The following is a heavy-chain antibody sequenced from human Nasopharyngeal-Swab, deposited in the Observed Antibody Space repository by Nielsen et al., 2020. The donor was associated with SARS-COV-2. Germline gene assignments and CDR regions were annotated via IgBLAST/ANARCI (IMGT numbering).Heavy chain of an antibody. Sequence: WIRQPPGKGLEWVSAISASGGSTYYADSVMGRFTISRDYSKTTLYLQMNSLRAEDTAVYYCAKALTPYVWGSYRYMDYWGQGTLVTVSS. D-gene: IGHD3-16*02. CDR2: ISASGGST. V-gene: IGHV3-23*01. CDR3: AKALTPYVWGSYRYMDY. J-gene: IGHJ4*02.